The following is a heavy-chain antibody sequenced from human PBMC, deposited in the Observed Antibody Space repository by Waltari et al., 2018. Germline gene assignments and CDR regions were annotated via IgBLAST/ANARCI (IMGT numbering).Heavy chain of an antibody. CDR3: ARVPVDPYWMGSSWFDP. CDR1: GYTFTSYD. V-gene: IGHV1-8*02. Sequence: QVQLVQSGAEVKKPGASVKVSCKASGYTFTSYDINWVRQATGHGLEWMGWRNPNSGNTGDAQKFQGRVTMTSNTSRSTAYMELSSLRSEDTAVYYCARVPVDPYWMGSSWFDPWGQGTLVTVSS. D-gene: IGHD3-10*01. J-gene: IGHJ5*02. CDR2: RNPNSGNT.